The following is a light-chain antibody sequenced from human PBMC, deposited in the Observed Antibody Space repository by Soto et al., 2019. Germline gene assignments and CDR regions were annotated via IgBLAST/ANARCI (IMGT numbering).Light chain of an antibody. Sequence: QSALTQPASVSGSPGRSITLSCTGTSSDVGGYNFVSWYQQHPGTAPKLMIYDVTNRPSGVSNRFSGSKSGNTASLTISGLQPEDEADYYCSSYTSSSTVVFGGGTKLTVL. J-gene: IGLJ2*01. CDR1: SSDVGGYNF. V-gene: IGLV2-14*01. CDR3: SSYTSSSTVV. CDR2: DVT.